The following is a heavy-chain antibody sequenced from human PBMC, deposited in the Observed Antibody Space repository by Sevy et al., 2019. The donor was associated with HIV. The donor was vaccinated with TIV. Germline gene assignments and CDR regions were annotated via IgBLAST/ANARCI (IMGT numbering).Heavy chain of an antibody. CDR2: INQDGSEK. J-gene: IGHJ4*02. Sequence: GGSLRLSCTVSGFNFNSHWMIWVRQAPGKGLEWVANINQDGSEKYYVDSVKGRFTISRDNAKNSLYLQMNSLRGEDTAIYYCARGNDGWDYWGQGTLVTVSS. D-gene: IGHD6-19*01. CDR3: ARGNDGWDY. CDR1: GFNFNSHW. V-gene: IGHV3-7*01.